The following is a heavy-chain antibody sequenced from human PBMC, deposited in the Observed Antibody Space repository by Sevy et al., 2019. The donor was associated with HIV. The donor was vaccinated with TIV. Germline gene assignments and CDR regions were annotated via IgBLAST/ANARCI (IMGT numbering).Heavy chain of an antibody. V-gene: IGHV3-30*18. CDR3: AKDRSGSWSVDY. CDR2: LAYDGKNE. J-gene: IGHJ4*02. D-gene: IGHD6-13*01. CDR1: GFTFYNYG. Sequence: GGSLRLSCAGSGFTFYNYGIHWVRLAPGKGLEWVTMLAYDGKNENYADSVKGRFTISRDNTKNTVYLQMNSLRPDDTAIYYCAKDRSGSWSVDYWGQGTLVTVSS.